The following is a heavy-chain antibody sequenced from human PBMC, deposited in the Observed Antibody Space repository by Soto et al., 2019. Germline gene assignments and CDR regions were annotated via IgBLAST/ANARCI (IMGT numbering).Heavy chain of an antibody. V-gene: IGHV3-48*02. Sequence: EVQLVESGGGSVQPGGSLRLSCAASEFTFSSDHMNWVRQAPGKGLEWISYISSSSSDIYYADSVKGRFTISRDNAKKSLYLQMNSLTDEDXAXXXXXXGXITLRTWGQGTPVTVSS. CDR3: XXGXITLRT. CDR2: ISSSSSDI. J-gene: IGHJ5*02. CDR1: EFTFSSDH. D-gene: IGHD3-22*01.